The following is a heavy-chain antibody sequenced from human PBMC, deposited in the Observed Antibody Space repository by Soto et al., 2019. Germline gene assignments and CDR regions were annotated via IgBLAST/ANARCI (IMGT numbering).Heavy chain of an antibody. CDR3: AGGYSSGWYRNYYYGMDV. J-gene: IGHJ6*02. CDR2: IYYSGST. D-gene: IGHD6-19*01. V-gene: IGHV4-59*01. CDR1: GGSISSYY. Sequence: SETLSLTCTVSGGSISSYYWSWIRQPPGKGLEWIGYIYYSGSTNYNPSLKTRVTISVDTSKNQFSLKLSSVTAADTAVYYCAGGYSSGWYRNYYYGMDVWGQGTTVTVSS.